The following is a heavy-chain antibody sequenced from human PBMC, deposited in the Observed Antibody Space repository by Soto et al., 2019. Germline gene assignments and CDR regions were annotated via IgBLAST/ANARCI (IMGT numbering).Heavy chain of an antibody. D-gene: IGHD3-22*01. CDR2: IIPILGIA. CDR3: AIMDYYDSSGYPYYFDY. J-gene: IGHJ4*02. V-gene: IGHV1-69*02. Sequence: SVKVSCKASGGTFSSYTISWVRQAPGQGLEWMGRIIPILGIANYAQKFQCRVTITADKSTSTAYMELSSLRSEDTAVYYCAIMDYYDSSGYPYYFDYWGQGTPVTVSS. CDR1: GGTFSSYT.